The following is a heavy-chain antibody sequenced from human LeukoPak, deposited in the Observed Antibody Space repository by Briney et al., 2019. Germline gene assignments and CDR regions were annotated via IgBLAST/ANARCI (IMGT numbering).Heavy chain of an antibody. CDR3: AGQTYDYVWGSYNFDY. CDR1: GGSISSYY. J-gene: IGHJ4*02. D-gene: IGHD3-16*01. CDR2: IYYSGST. Sequence: SETLSLTCTVSGGSISSYYWSWIRQPPGKGLEWIGYIYYSGSTNYNPSLKRRVTISVDTSKNQFSLKLSSVTAADTAVYYCAGQTYDYVWGSYNFDYWGQGTLVTVSS. V-gene: IGHV4-59*08.